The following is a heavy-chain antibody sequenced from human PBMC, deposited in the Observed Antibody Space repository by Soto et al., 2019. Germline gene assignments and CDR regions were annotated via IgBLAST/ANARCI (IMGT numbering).Heavy chain of an antibody. D-gene: IGHD3-22*01. J-gene: IGHJ6*02. CDR1: GFTFSSYG. V-gene: IGHV3-33*01. CDR3: ARDPFNYYDSSGYFPIPYYYGMDV. Sequence: GGSLRLSCAASGFTFSSYGMHWVRQAPGKGLEWVAVIWYDGSNKYYADSVKGRFTISRDNSKNTLYLQMNSLRAEDTAVYYCARDPFNYYDSSGYFPIPYYYGMDVWGQGTTVTVSS. CDR2: IWYDGSNK.